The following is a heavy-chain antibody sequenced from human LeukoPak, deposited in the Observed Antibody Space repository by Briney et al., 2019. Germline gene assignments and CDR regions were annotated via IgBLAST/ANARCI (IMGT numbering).Heavy chain of an antibody. CDR3: AKGYGDYVGQKFDY. J-gene: IGHJ4*02. Sequence: GGSLRLSCAASGFTFSNYAMNWVRQAAGKGLEWVSVITKSGGDTYYADSVKGRFTISRDNSKNTLYLQMNSLRAEDTAVYYCAKGYGDYVGQKFDYWGQGTLVTVSS. CDR2: ITKSGGDT. D-gene: IGHD4-17*01. CDR1: GFTFSNYA. V-gene: IGHV3-23*01.